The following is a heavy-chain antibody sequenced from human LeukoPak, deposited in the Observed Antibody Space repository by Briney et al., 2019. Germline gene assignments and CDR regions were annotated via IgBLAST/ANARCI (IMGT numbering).Heavy chain of an antibody. CDR1: GGTFTIYT. D-gene: IGHD2-8*01. CDR2: IIPILGIA. CDR3: VRDGVGPTNIYPMDV. Sequence: GASVKVSCKASGGTFTIYTISWVRQAPGQGLEWMGRIIPILGIANYAQKLQGRVTITADKSTSTAYMELSRLRSEYTAVYCIVRDGVGPTNIYPMDVWGQGTQVTVS. V-gene: IGHV1-69*04. J-gene: IGHJ6*02.